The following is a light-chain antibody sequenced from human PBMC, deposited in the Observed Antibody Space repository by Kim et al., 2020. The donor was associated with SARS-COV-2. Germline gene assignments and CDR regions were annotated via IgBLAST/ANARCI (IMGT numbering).Light chain of an antibody. J-gene: IGKJ2*01. V-gene: IGKV1-5*03. CDR3: QHYSRFPYT. CDR1: QMIDIR. CDR2: RAS. Sequence: SSSRGDRATSPCRAGQMIDIRLAWYQQTPGKAPKLLLWRASTVENGVPQMFSGSGSGAEFTLTINSGQPDDCATYYCQHYSRFPYTCGQGTKLDI.